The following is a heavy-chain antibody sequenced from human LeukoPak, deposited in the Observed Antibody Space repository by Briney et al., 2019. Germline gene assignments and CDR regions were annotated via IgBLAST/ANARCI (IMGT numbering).Heavy chain of an antibody. J-gene: IGHJ4*02. CDR2: ISGSGGST. V-gene: IGHV3-23*01. Sequence: GGSLRLSCAASGFTFSSYAMSWVRQAPGKGLEWVSAISGSGGSTYYADSVKGRFTISRDNSKNTLYLQMNSLRAEDTAVYYCAKDCSGGSCYGEVDSDYWGQGTLVTVSS. CDR1: GFTFSSYA. D-gene: IGHD2-15*01. CDR3: AKDCSGGSCYGEVDSDY.